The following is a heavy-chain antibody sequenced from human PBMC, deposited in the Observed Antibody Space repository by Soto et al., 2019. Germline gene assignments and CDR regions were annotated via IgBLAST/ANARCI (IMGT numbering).Heavy chain of an antibody. J-gene: IGHJ2*01. CDR1: GGTFSSYA. Sequence: QVQLVQSGAEVKKPGSSVKVSCKASGGTFSSYAISWVRQAPGQGLEWMGGIIPIFGTANYAQKFQVRGTITADESTSTAYMELSSLRSEDTAVYYCARGPDGSSSSSRYYWYFDLWGRGTLVTVSS. CDR3: ARGPDGSSSSSRYYWYFDL. V-gene: IGHV1-69*01. CDR2: IIPIFGTA. D-gene: IGHD6-6*01.